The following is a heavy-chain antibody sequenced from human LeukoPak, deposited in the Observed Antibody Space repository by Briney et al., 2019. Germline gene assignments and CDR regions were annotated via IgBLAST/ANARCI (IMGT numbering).Heavy chain of an antibody. D-gene: IGHD3-22*01. CDR3: AKDLAYYDSSGYPEASY. V-gene: IGHV3-23*01. CDR1: GFTFSSYG. J-gene: IGHJ4*02. CDR2: ISGSGGST. Sequence: GGSLRLSCAASGFTFSSYGVSWVRQAPGKGLEWVSAISGSGGSTYYADSVKGRFTISRDNSKNTLYLQMNSLRAEDTAVYYCAKDLAYYDSSGYPEASYWGQGTLVTVSS.